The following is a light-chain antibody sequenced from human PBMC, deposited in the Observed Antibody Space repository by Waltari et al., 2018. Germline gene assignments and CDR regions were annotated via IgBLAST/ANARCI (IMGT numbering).Light chain of an antibody. J-gene: IGKJ3*01. CDR1: NGVSSA. Sequence: IFLTSPAATPSFSRAETTPLSCRASNGVSSALAWYQQNPGQAPRLLIYGASNRATGIPDRFSGSGSGTDFSLIISRLEPEDFAVYYCQQYGSLPLTFGHGTKVDIK. V-gene: IGKV3-20*01. CDR2: GAS. CDR3: QQYGSLPLT.